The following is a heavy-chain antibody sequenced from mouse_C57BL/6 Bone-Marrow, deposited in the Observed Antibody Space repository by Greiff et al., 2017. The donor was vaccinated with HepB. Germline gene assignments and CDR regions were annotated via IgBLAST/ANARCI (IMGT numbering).Heavy chain of an antibody. D-gene: IGHD1-1*01. CDR3: ATLYYGSSYDYFDY. J-gene: IGHJ2*01. Sequence: QVQLQQSGPELVKPGASVKISCKASGYAFSSSWMNWVKQRPGKGLEWIGRIYPGDGDTNYNGKFKGKATLTADKSSSTAYMQLSSLTSEDSAVYFCATLYYGSSYDYFDYWGQGTTLTVSS. CDR2: IYPGDGDT. V-gene: IGHV1-82*01. CDR1: GYAFSSSW.